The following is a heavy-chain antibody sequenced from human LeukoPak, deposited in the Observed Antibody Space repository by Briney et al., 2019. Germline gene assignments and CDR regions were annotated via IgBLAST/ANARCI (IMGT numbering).Heavy chain of an antibody. CDR3: ARDRDSSGSYSYYFDY. J-gene: IGHJ4*02. CDR2: ISYGGGNK. CDR1: EFTFSSYA. Sequence: GGSLRLSCAASEFTFSSYAMHWVRQPPGKGLEWVALISYGGGNKYYADSVKGRFTISRDNSKNSLYLQMNSLRAEDTAAYYCARDRDSSGSYSYYFDYWGQGTLVTVSS. D-gene: IGHD3-22*01. V-gene: IGHV3-30-3*01.